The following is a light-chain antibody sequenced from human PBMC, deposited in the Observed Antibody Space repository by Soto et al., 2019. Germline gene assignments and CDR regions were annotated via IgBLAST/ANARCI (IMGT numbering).Light chain of an antibody. CDR2: RAS. CDR3: LQSYSTPWT. J-gene: IGKJ1*01. Sequence: DIQMTQSPSSLSASVGDRVTITCRASQSISSYLNWYQQKPGKAPKLLIYRASTLQSGVPSRFSGSGSGTDFTLTISTLQPDDFATYYCLQSYSTPWTFGQGTRVEVK. V-gene: IGKV1-39*01. CDR1: QSISSY.